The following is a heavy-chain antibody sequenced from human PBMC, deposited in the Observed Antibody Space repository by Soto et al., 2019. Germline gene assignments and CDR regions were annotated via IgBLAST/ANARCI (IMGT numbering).Heavy chain of an antibody. J-gene: IGHJ4*02. CDR1: GGSISSYY. CDR3: ARGEGGVINF. Sequence: SETLSLTCTVSGGSISSYYWSWIRQPPGKGLEWIGYIYYSGSTNYNPSLKSRITISVDTSNNQFSLRLSSVTAADTAIYYCARGEGGVINFWGQGALVTVSS. D-gene: IGHD3-10*01. CDR2: IYYSGST. V-gene: IGHV4-59*01.